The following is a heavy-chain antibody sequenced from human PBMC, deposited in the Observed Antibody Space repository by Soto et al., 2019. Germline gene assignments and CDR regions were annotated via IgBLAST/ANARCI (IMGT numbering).Heavy chain of an antibody. CDR1: GFTFSSYA. CDR2: ISGSGGST. Sequence: PGGSLRLSCAASGFTFSSYAMSWVRQAPGKGLEWVSAISGSGGSTYYADSVKGRFTISRDNSKNTLYLQMNSLRAEDTAVYYCAKGRYCSGGSCYSHYYYGMDVWGQGTTVTVSS. J-gene: IGHJ6*02. D-gene: IGHD2-15*01. CDR3: AKGRYCSGGSCYSHYYYGMDV. V-gene: IGHV3-23*01.